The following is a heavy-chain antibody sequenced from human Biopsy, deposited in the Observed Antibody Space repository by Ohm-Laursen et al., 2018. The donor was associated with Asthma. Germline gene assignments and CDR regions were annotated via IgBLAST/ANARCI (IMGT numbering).Heavy chain of an antibody. CDR2: ISFDGTNR. CDR3: AKDVFPGWELRRGPDY. J-gene: IGHJ4*02. D-gene: IGHD1-26*01. V-gene: IGHV3-30*18. CDR1: GFSFSNYG. Sequence: SLRLSCTASGFSFSNYGMHWVRQAPGKGLDWVAVISFDGTNRNYTDSVKGRFTISRDNSRNTLHLQMNSLRAEDTAVYYCAKDVFPGWELRRGPDYWGQGTLVTVSS.